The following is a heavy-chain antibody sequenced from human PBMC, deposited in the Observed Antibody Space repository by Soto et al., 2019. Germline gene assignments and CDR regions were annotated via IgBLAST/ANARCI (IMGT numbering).Heavy chain of an antibody. Sequence: QIQLVQSGAEVKKPGASVKVSCKASGYIFTSQGISWVRQAPGQGLEWMGWISTYNGNPNYAQKLQGRVTMTTNTPTTTAFLELRSLTSDDTAVYYCARGRTRALDYWGQGTPVIVSS. V-gene: IGHV1-18*01. J-gene: IGHJ4*02. CDR3: ARGRTRALDY. D-gene: IGHD1-7*01. CDR2: ISTYNGNP. CDR1: GYIFTSQG.